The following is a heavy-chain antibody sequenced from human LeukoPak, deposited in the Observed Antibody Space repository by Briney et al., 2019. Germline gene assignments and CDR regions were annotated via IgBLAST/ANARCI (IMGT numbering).Heavy chain of an antibody. CDR1: GGSISRYY. J-gene: IGHJ4*02. V-gene: IGHV4-59*01. D-gene: IGHD4-23*01. CDR2: IYYSGST. Sequence: PSETLSLTCTVSGGSISRYYWSWIRQFPGKGLEWIGCIYYSGSTNYNPSLKSRVTISVDTSRNQFSLKLSSMTAADTAVYYCARATGGNSPYWGQGILVTVSS. CDR3: ARATGGNSPY.